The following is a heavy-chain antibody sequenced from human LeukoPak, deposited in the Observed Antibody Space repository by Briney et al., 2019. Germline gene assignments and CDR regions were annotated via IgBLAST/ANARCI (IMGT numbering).Heavy chain of an antibody. Sequence: SETLSLTCTVSGGSISSYYWSWIRQPPGKGLGWIGYIYYSGSTNYNPSLKSRVTISVDTSKNQFSLKLSSVTAADTAVYYCARDAYYGSGSYYNPANGMDVWGQGTTVTVSS. D-gene: IGHD3-10*01. CDR2: IYYSGST. V-gene: IGHV4-59*01. J-gene: IGHJ6*02. CDR1: GGSISSYY. CDR3: ARDAYYGSGSYYNPANGMDV.